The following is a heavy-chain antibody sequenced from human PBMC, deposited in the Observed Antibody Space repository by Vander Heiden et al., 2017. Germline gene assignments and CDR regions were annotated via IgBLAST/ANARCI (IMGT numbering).Heavy chain of an antibody. J-gene: IGHJ4*02. V-gene: IGHV1-8*01. CDR2: MNPNSGNA. CDR3: ARGSTNSVYDVDY. CDR1: GYTFTSYD. Sequence: QVQLVQSGAEVKKPGASVQVSCKASGYTFTSYDINWVRQATGQRIKWMGWMNPNSGNAGYAQKFQGRVTMTRNTSISTAYMELSSLRSEDTAVYYCARGSTNSVYDVDYWGQGTLVTVSS. D-gene: IGHD7-27*01.